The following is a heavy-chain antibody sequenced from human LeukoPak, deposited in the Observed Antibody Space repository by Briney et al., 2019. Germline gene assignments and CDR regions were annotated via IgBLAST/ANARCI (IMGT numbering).Heavy chain of an antibody. CDR3: AALRERRILVVPAATPP. D-gene: IGHD2-2*01. CDR2: INHSGST. CDR1: GGSFSGYY. Sequence: SETLSLICAVYGGSFSGYYWSWIRQPPGKGLEWIGEINHSGSTNYNPSLKSRVTISVDTSKNQFSLKLSSVTAADTAVYYCAALRERRILVVPAATPPWGQGALVTVSS. V-gene: IGHV4-34*01. J-gene: IGHJ5*02.